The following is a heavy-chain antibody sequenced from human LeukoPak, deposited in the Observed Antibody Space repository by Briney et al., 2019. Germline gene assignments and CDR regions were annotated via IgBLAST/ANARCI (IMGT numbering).Heavy chain of an antibody. Sequence: GGSLRLSCAASGFTFSSYSMNWVRKAPGKGLEWVSFISGSSSYIYYADSVKGRFTISRDNAKNSLYLQMNSLRAEDTAVYYCARDTSGYGGDFDYWGQGTLVTVSS. D-gene: IGHD5-12*01. CDR3: ARDTSGYGGDFDY. CDR2: ISGSSSYI. CDR1: GFTFSSYS. J-gene: IGHJ4*02. V-gene: IGHV3-21*01.